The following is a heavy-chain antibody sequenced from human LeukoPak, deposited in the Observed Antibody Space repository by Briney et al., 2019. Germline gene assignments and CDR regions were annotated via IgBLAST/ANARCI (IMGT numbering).Heavy chain of an antibody. CDR1: GFTFSTYS. Sequence: GGSMRLSCAASGFTFSTYSMNWVRQAPGKGLEWVSYISSSSSTIYYADSVKGRFTISRDNAKNSLYLQMNSLRAEDTAIYYCAKEIDDTSGWNDYWGQGTLVTVSS. D-gene: IGHD3-22*01. CDR2: ISSSSSTI. V-gene: IGHV3-48*01. CDR3: AKEIDDTSGWNDY. J-gene: IGHJ4*02.